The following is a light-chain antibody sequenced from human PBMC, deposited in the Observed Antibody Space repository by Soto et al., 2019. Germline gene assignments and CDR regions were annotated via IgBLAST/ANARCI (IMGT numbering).Light chain of an antibody. Sequence: QSALTQPASVSGSPGQTITISCTGTIRHIGGYNAVPWHQHHPGKAPKLLIYEVTHRPSGVSDRFSASKSGNTDSMTISGLQAEDEADYYCNSFRVSHLYVFGTGTKVTVL. CDR2: EVT. CDR1: IRHIGGYNA. V-gene: IGLV2-14*01. CDR3: NSFRVSHLYV. J-gene: IGLJ1*01.